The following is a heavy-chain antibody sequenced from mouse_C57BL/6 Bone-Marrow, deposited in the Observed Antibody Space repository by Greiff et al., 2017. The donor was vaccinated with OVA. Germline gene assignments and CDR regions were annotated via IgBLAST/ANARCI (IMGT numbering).Heavy chain of an antibody. J-gene: IGHJ4*01. V-gene: IGHV1-69*01. D-gene: IGHD3-1*01. CDR3: AREGYLYYYAMDY. CDR1: GYTFTSYW. Sequence: QVQLKESGAELVMPGASVKLSCKASGYTFTSYWMHWVKQRPGQGLEWIGEIDPSDSYTNYNQKFKGKSTLTVDKSSSTAYMQLSSLTSEDSAVYYCAREGYLYYYAMDYWGQGTSVTVSS. CDR2: IDPSDSYT.